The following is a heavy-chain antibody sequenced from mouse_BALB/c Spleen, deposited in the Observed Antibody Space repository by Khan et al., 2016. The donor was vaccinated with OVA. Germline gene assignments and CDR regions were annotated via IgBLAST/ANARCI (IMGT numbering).Heavy chain of an antibody. D-gene: IGHD1-1*01. V-gene: IGHV1-7*01. J-gene: IGHJ3*01. CDR1: GYTFTNYW. CDR2: IDPTTGYT. Sequence: QVQLQQSGAELAKPGASVKMSCKASGYTFTNYWMHWVKQRHGQGLEWIGYIDPTTGYTVYNQKFKDKATLTADKSSSTAYMQLSSLTSEDSAVYCCTSHGSTYTWFGYWDQGTLVTVSA. CDR3: TSHGSTYTWFGY.